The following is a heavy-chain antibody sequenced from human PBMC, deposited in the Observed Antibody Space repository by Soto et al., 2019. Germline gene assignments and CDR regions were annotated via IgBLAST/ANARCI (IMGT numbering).Heavy chain of an antibody. CDR1: GGTFRTES. CDR3: ACGHDCVGNSDAFDI. J-gene: IGHJ3*02. V-gene: IGHV1-69*12. D-gene: IGHD2-21*02. CDR2: IIPVFGTS. Sequence: QVQLVQSGAEVKKPGSSVKVSCKASGGTFRTESINWVRQAPGRGLEWMGGIIPVFGTSDYAQKFQGRVKITAYESTTTGYMELSRLRSADTAVEYCACGHDCVGNSDAFDIWGHGTMVTVSS.